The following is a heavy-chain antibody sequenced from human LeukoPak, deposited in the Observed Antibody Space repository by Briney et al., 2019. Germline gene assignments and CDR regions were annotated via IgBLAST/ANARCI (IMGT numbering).Heavy chain of an antibody. CDR2: IYTSGST. D-gene: IGHD3-3*01. V-gene: IGHV4-61*02. Sequence: KTSQNLSLTCTVSGGSISSGSYYWSWIRQPAGKGLECIGRIYTSGSTNYNPSLKSRVTISVDTSKTQFYLKLSSVTAADTAVYYCARGHYDFWSGYYMETYHNWFDPWGQGTLVTVSS. J-gene: IGHJ5*02. CDR3: ARGHYDFWSGYYMETYHNWFDP. CDR1: GGSISSGSYY.